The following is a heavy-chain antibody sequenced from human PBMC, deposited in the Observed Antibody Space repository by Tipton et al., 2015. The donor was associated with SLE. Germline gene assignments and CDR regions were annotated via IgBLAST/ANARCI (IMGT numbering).Heavy chain of an antibody. CDR2: IYHRGNT. D-gene: IGHD7-27*01. V-gene: IGHV4-39*07. CDR3: ARLRGNWEAYYFDY. CDR1: GGTISSDPYY. J-gene: IGHJ4*02. Sequence: TLSLTCTVSGGTISSDPYYWGWIRQPPGKGLEWIGSIYHRGNTYYNPSLKSRVAVSVDTSKNQFSLKLSSVTAADTAVYYCARLRGNWEAYYFDYWGQGTLVTVSS.